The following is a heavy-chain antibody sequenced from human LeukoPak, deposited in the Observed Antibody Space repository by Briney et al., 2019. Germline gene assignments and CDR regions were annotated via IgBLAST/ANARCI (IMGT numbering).Heavy chain of an antibody. CDR1: GFTFSSYW. CDR2: INSDGSST. V-gene: IGHV3-74*01. CDR3: ARVRYSSGWYFDY. J-gene: IGHJ4*02. Sequence: GGSLRLSRAASGFTFSSYWMHWVRQAPGKGLVWVSRINSDGSSTSYADSVKGRFTISRDNAKNTLYLQMNSLRAEDTAVYYCARVRYSSGWYFDYWGQGTLVTVSS. D-gene: IGHD6-19*01.